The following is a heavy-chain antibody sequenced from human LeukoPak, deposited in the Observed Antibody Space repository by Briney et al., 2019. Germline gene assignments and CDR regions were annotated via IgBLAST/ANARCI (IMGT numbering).Heavy chain of an antibody. Sequence: SETLSLTCTVSGGSISSSSYYWGWIRQPPGKGLEWIGTIYYSGSTYYNPSLKSRVTISVDTSKNQFSLKLSSVTAADTAVYYCARGNGIAAADPYYYYYGMDVWGQGTTVTVSS. V-gene: IGHV4-39*01. CDR2: IYYSGST. J-gene: IGHJ6*02. CDR1: GGSISSSSYY. D-gene: IGHD6-13*01. CDR3: ARGNGIAAADPYYYYYGMDV.